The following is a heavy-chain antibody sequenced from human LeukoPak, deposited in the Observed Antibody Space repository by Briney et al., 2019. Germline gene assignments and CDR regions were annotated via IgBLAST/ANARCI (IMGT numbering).Heavy chain of an antibody. V-gene: IGHV3-23*01. CDR3: AKKLGYCSSTSCYFFRRYYYGMDV. Sequence: GGSLRLSCAASGFTFSSYAMSWVRQAPGKGLEWVSAISGTGSTTFYADSVKGRFTISRDNSKNTLYLQMNSLRAEDTAVYYCAKKLGYCSSTSCYFFRRYYYGMDVWGQGTTVTVSS. D-gene: IGHD2-2*01. CDR2: ISGTGSTT. CDR1: GFTFSSYA. J-gene: IGHJ6*02.